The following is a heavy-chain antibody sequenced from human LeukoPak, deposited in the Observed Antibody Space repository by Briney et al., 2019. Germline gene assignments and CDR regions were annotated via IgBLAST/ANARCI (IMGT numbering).Heavy chain of an antibody. CDR2: IGVNGTSR. Sequence: GGSLRLSCAASGFTFSSYAVGWVRQPPGKGLEWVSVIGVNGTSRYYADSVKDRFTISRDNSKSTLYLQMNRLRVEDTAVYYCAKEAPGHFDLWGRGTLVTVSS. J-gene: IGHJ2*01. CDR3: AKEAPGHFDL. V-gene: IGHV3-23*01. CDR1: GFTFSSYA.